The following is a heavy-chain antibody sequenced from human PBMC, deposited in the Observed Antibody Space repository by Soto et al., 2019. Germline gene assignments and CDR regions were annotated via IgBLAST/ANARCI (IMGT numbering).Heavy chain of an antibody. CDR1: GGSFSGYY. CDR3: AGRVRGGYSCGQYMGAFDY. D-gene: IGHD5-18*01. Sequence: QVQLQQWGAGLLKPSETLSLTCAVYGGSFSGYYWSWIRQPPGKGLEWLGEINHSGSTNYNPAHKSRVNIAGDTSKNQFSLKLSSVTAADAGVYYCAGRVRGGYSCGQYMGAFDYWGQGTLVTVSS. CDR2: INHSGST. J-gene: IGHJ4*02. V-gene: IGHV4-34*01.